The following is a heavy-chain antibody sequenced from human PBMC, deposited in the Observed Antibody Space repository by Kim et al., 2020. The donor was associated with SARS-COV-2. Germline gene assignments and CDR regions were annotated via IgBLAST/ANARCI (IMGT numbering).Heavy chain of an antibody. Sequence: GGSLRLSCAASGFTFSVYGMHWVRQAPGKELEWVAVIRSDGSNKYYADSVKGRFTISRDNSKNMLFLQMNSLRAEDTAVYYCANFESWGQGTLVTVSS. CDR1: GFTFSVYG. CDR3: ANFES. J-gene: IGHJ4*02. V-gene: IGHV3-33*06. CDR2: IRSDGSNK.